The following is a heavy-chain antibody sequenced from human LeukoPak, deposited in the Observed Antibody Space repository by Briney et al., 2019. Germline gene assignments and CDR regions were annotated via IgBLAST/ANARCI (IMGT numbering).Heavy chain of an antibody. CDR1: GFIFSNYA. CDR2: ISYDGSNK. V-gene: IGHV3-30*04. Sequence: GGSLRLSCAASGFIFSNYAMHWVRQAPGKGLEWVAVISYDGSNKYYADSVKGRFTISRDNSKNTLYLQMNSLRAEDTAVYYCARDRYQYTTSYFDCWGQGTLVTVSP. CDR3: ARDRYQYTTSYFDC. J-gene: IGHJ4*02. D-gene: IGHD6-6*01.